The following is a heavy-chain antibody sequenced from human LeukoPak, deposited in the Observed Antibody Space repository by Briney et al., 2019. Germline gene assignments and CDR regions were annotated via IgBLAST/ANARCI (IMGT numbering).Heavy chain of an antibody. CDR3: ARGPSGYHNT. Sequence: GGSLRLSCAASGFTFSSYSLNWVRQAPGMGLEWVSSISSSSHYIYYADSVKGRFTISRDNAKNSLYLQVNSLRAEDTAVYYCARGPSGYHNTGGQGTLVTVSS. CDR2: ISSSSHYI. CDR1: GFTFSSYS. J-gene: IGHJ4*02. V-gene: IGHV3-21*01. D-gene: IGHD5-12*01.